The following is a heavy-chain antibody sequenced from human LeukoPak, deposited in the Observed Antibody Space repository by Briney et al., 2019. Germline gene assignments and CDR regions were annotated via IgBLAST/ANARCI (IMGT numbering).Heavy chain of an antibody. V-gene: IGHV3-9*01. J-gene: IGHJ4*02. CDR1: GFTFDDYA. CDR2: ISWNSGSI. D-gene: IGHD6-19*01. CDR3: AKAVAGTWGPFPFDY. Sequence: PGRSLRPSCAASGFTFDDYAMHWVRQAPGKGLEGVSGISWNSGSIGYADSVKGRFTISRDNAKNSLYLQMNSLRAEDTALYYCAKAVAGTWGPFPFDYWGQGTLVTVSS.